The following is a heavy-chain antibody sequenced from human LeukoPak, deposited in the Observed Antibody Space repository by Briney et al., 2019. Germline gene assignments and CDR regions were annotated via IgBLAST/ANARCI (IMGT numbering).Heavy chain of an antibody. J-gene: IGHJ4*02. CDR2: INGGGDST. CDR3: ANGMSSSWEVNFDY. D-gene: IGHD6-13*01. V-gene: IGHV3-23*01. CDR1: TFSFRTYS. Sequence: QPGGSLRLSCAASTFSFRTYSMSWVRQAPGKGLQWVSAINGGGDSTYYADSVKGRFTISRDNSKNTLYLQMNSLRAEDTAVYYCANGMSSSWEVNFDYWGQGTLVTVSS.